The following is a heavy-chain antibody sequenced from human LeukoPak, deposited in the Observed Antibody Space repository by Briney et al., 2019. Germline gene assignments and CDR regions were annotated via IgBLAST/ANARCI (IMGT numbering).Heavy chain of an antibody. J-gene: IGHJ4*02. CDR1: GYTFTSYG. V-gene: IGHV1-18*01. CDR2: ISAYNGNT. CDR3: ARDLRGSGSYMFDY. D-gene: IGHD3-10*01. Sequence: ASVKVSCKGSGYTFTSYGISWVRQAPGQGLEWMGWISAYNGNTNYAQKLQGRVTMTTDTSTSTAYMELRSLRSDDTAVYYCARDLRGSGSYMFDYWGQGTLVTVSS.